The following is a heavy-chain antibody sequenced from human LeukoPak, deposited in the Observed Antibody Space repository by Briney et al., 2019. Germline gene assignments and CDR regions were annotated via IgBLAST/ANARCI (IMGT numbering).Heavy chain of an antibody. D-gene: IGHD2-15*01. CDR1: GFTFSSYA. Sequence: GGSLRLSCAASGFTFSSYAMNWVRQAPGKGLEWVSSISSSSSSYIYYADSVKGRFTISRDNAKNSLYLQMNSLRAEDTAVYYCASCSGGSCYLDYWGQGTLVTVSS. J-gene: IGHJ4*02. CDR2: ISSSSSSYI. V-gene: IGHV3-21*01. CDR3: ASCSGGSCYLDY.